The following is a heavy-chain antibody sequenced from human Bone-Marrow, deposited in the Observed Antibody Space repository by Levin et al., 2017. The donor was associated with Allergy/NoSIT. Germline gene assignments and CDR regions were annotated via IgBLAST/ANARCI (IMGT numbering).Heavy chain of an antibody. CDR2: ISRRSDYR. CDR1: GFIFGEYA. D-gene: IGHD5-12*01. V-gene: IGHV3-21*06. CDR3: ARGGDIVALGESDT. J-gene: IGHJ5*02. Sequence: GGSLRLSCAASGFIFGEYAMNWVRQAPGKGLEWVSSISRRSDYRYYADSVRGRFTISRDNAQNSLYLQMNSLRVADTGVYFCARGGDIVALGESDTWGQGTLVSVSS.